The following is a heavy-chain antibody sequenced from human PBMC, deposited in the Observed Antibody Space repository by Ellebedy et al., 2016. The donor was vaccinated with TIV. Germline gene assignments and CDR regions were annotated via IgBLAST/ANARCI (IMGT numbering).Heavy chain of an antibody. CDR1: GYSFTSYD. J-gene: IGHJ4*02. CDR2: ISTHNGNT. D-gene: IGHD5-12*01. V-gene: IGHV1-18*01. Sequence: ASVKVSXKASGYSFTSYDITWVRQAPGQGLEWMVWISTHNGNTNYAQNFQGRVTMTTDTSTSTVYMELRGLRDDDTAVYYCARPLDSGYDSAYFDYWGQGTLVTVSS. CDR3: ARPLDSGYDSAYFDY.